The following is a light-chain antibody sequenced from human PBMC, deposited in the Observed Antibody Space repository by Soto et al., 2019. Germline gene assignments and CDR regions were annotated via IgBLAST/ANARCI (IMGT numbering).Light chain of an antibody. CDR2: EVT. CDR1: SSDIGGYDF. Sequence: QSALTQPPSASGSPGQSVTSSCTGSSSDIGGYDFVSWYQQHPGKVPKLLIYEVTNPPSGVPDRLTGSKSGNTASLTVSGLQADYEAYYYCCSHAGSKNYYLFGPGTKLTVL. V-gene: IGLV2-8*01. CDR3: CSHAGSKNYYL. J-gene: IGLJ1*01.